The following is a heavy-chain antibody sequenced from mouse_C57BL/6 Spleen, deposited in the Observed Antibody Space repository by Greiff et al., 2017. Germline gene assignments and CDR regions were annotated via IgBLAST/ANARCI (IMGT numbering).Heavy chain of an antibody. V-gene: IGHV5-12*01. J-gene: IGHJ3*01. D-gene: IGHD2-2*01. CDR3: ARHGYDEGFAY. Sequence: EVKLMESGGGLVQPGGSLKLSCAASGFTFSDYYMYWVRQTPEKRLEWVAYISNGGGSTYYPDTVKGRFTISRDNAKNTLYLQMSRLKSEDTAMYYCARHGYDEGFAYWGQGTLVTVSA. CDR1: GFTFSDYY. CDR2: ISNGGGST.